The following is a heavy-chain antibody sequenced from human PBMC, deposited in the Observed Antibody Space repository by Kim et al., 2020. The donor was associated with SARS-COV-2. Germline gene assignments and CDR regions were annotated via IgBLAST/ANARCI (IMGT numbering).Heavy chain of an antibody. Sequence: NPSFQGQVTISADKSISTAYLQWSSLKASDTAMYYCASGFRVYGDYPIDYWGQGTLVTVSS. J-gene: IGHJ4*02. CDR3: ASGFRVYGDYPIDY. D-gene: IGHD4-17*01. V-gene: IGHV5-51*01.